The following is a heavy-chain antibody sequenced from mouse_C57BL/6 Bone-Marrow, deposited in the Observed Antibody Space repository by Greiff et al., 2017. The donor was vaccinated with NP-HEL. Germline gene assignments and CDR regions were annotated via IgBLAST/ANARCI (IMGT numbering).Heavy chain of an antibody. V-gene: IGHV1-15*01. CDR1: GYTFTDYE. D-gene: IGHD2-5*01. Sequence: QVQLQQSGAELVRPGASVTLSCKASGYTFTDYEMHWVKQTPVHGLEWIGAIDPETGGTAYNQKFKGKAILTADKSSSTAYMELRSLTSEDSAVYYCTRPYSNYWYVDVWGTGTTVTVSS. J-gene: IGHJ1*03. CDR2: IDPETGGT. CDR3: TRPYSNYWYVDV.